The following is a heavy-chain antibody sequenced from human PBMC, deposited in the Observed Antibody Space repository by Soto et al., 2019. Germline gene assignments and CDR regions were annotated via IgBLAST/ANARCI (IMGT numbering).Heavy chain of an antibody. D-gene: IGHD6-13*01. Sequence: EVQLLESGGGLVQPGGSLRLSCAASGFTFSSYAMRWVRQAPGKGLEWVSAVSGSGGSTYYADSVKGLFTISRDNSKNTRYLQMNRLRAEDTAVYYCARRGPGTYFDYWGQGTLVTVSS. CDR1: GFTFSSYA. CDR2: VSGSGGST. CDR3: ARRGPGTYFDY. V-gene: IGHV3-23*01. J-gene: IGHJ4*02.